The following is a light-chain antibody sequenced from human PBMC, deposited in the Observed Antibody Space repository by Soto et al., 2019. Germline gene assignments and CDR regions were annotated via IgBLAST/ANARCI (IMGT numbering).Light chain of an antibody. CDR1: QGIRND. J-gene: IGKJ1*01. CDR2: GAS. Sequence: AFQMTQSPSSLSASVGDRITITCRASQGIRNDLAWYQQKPGKATNLLIYGASSLQSGVPSRFSSSGSGTEFTLTISSLQAEDLATYYSLQDYKYPRTFVQGTKVEI. CDR3: LQDYKYPRT. V-gene: IGKV1-6*02.